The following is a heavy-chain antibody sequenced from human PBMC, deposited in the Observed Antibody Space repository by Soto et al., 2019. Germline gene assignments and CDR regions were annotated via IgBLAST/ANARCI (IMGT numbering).Heavy chain of an antibody. J-gene: IGHJ5*02. CDR1: AGSITRGGSS. CDR3: ASSKYDVVAGSVGFDP. Sequence: SQTLSLTCPLSAGSITRGGSSCGWLRQTPGQGLECVGYMYHIGYTYYNPPLNGRVAISLARSRNQFSLRLSSATAADTAVYFCASSKYDVVAGSVGFDPWGQGTLVTVSS. V-gene: IGHV4-30-2*01. D-gene: IGHD2-21*01. CDR2: MYHIGYT.